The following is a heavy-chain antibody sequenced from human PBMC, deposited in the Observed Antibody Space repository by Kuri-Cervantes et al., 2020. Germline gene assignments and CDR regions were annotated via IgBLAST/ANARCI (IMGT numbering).Heavy chain of an antibody. CDR3: ARSPRLDY. CDR1: GFTFSSYW. Sequence: GESLKISCAASGFTFSSYWMSWVRQAQGKGLEWVANIKQDGNEKYYVDSVKGRFTISRDNAKNSLFLQMNSLRAEDTAVYYCARSPRLDYWGQGTLVTVSS. CDR2: IKQDGNEK. J-gene: IGHJ4*02. V-gene: IGHV3-7*01.